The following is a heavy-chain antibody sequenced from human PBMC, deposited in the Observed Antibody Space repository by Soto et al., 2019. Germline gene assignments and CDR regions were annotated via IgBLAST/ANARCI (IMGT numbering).Heavy chain of an antibody. D-gene: IGHD1-26*01. CDR3: AKVMGMWELLNWFDP. CDR1: GFTFSSYA. V-gene: IGHV3-23*01. CDR2: ISGSGGST. Sequence: GGSLRLSCAASGFTFSSYAMSWIRQAPGKGLEWVSAISGSGGSTYYADSVKGRFTISRDNSKNTLYLQMNSLRAEDTAVYYCAKVMGMWELLNWFDPWGQGTLVTVSS. J-gene: IGHJ5*02.